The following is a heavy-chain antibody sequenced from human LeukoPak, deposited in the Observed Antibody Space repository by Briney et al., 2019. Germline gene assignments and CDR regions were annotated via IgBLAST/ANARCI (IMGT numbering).Heavy chain of an antibody. V-gene: IGHV3-30*04. CDR2: IGSDAITK. CDR3: ARDSYDSYYFDY. Sequence: GRSLRLSCTASGFSFSSYSMHWVRQAPGKGLEWVAVIGSDAITKYYADSVKGRFTISRDNAKNSLYLQMNSLRAEDTAVYYCARDSYDSYYFDYWGQGTLVTVSS. CDR1: GFSFSSYS. D-gene: IGHD3-22*01. J-gene: IGHJ4*02.